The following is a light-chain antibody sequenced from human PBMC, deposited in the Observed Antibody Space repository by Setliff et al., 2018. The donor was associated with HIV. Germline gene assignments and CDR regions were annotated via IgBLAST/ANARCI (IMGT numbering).Light chain of an antibody. CDR3: SSYTASSTLYV. Sequence: QSVLTQPASVSGSPGQLITLSCTGTSSDVGAYNYVSWYQQQRGKAPKLIIYDVTHRPSGVSHRFSASKSGNPASLTISGLQAEDEADYFCSSYTASSTLYVFGTGTKVTVL. CDR2: DVT. J-gene: IGLJ1*01. CDR1: SSDVGAYNY. V-gene: IGLV2-14*03.